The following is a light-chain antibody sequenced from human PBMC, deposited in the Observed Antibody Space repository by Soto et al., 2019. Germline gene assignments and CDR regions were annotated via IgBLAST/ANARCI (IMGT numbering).Light chain of an antibody. CDR1: QSVSAGY. CDR2: ETS. Sequence: EIVLTQSPGTLSLSPWERATLSCRASQSVSAGYFAWYQQKPGQAPRLLIYETSSRTTGTPDRFSGGWSGTDFTLTISRLEPEDFAVYYCQQYGNSPTFGLGTKVEIK. J-gene: IGKJ1*01. V-gene: IGKV3-20*01. CDR3: QQYGNSPT.